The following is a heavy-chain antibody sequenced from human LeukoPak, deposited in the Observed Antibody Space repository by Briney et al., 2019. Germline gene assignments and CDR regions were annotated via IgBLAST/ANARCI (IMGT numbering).Heavy chain of an antibody. D-gene: IGHD3-22*01. V-gene: IGHV4-39*01. CDR1: GGSISSSTYY. J-gene: IGHJ4*02. CDR3: ARAAPNYYDSSGSLRNPYFDY. Sequence: SETLSLTCTVSGGSISSSTYYWGWIRQPPGKGLEWIGSIYYTGSTYYNPSLKSRVTISVDTSKNQFSLKLSSVTAADTAVYFCARAAPNYYDSSGSLRNPYFDYWGQGTLATVSS. CDR2: IYYTGST.